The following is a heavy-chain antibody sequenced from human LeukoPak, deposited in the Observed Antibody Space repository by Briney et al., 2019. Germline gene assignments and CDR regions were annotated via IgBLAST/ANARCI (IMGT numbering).Heavy chain of an antibody. CDR3: ASLDCSGGSCYDY. D-gene: IGHD2-15*01. CDR1: GGSFSGYY. V-gene: IGHV4-34*01. Sequence: SETLSLTCAVYGGSFSGYYWSWIHQPPGKGLEWIGEINHSGSTNYNPSLKSRVTISVDTSKNQFSLKLSSVTAADTAVYYCASLDCSGGSCYDYWGQGTLVTVSS. CDR2: INHSGST. J-gene: IGHJ4*02.